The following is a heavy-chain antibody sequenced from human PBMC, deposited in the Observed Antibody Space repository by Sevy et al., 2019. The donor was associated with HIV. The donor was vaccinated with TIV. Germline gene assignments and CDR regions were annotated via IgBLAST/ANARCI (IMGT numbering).Heavy chain of an antibody. V-gene: IGHV3-7*04. CDR2: IKEDDTVK. Sequence: GGSLRLSCAASGFSLETYWMNWVRQAQGKPLEWVANIKEDDTVKYYVDSVKGRFTIFRDNGRNLVYLVMNNLRVEDTALYYCVRAIQSEGSFWGQGTLVTVSS. J-gene: IGHJ4*02. CDR3: VRAIQSEGSF. CDR1: GFSLETYW. D-gene: IGHD2-2*02.